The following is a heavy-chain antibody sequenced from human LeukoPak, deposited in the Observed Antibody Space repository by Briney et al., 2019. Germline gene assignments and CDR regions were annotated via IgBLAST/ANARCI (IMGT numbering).Heavy chain of an antibody. J-gene: IGHJ5*02. V-gene: IGHV3-30*18. Sequence: QPGRSLRLSCAASGFTFSSYGMRWVRQAPGKGLEWVAVISYDGSNKYYADSVKGRFTISRDNSKNTLYLQMNSLRAENTAVYYCAKDIDGAGTLGPWGQGTLVTVSS. CDR1: GFTFSSYG. CDR3: AKDIDGAGTLGP. CDR2: ISYDGSNK. D-gene: IGHD1-1*01.